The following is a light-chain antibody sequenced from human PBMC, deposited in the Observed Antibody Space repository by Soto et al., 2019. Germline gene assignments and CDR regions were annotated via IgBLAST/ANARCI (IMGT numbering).Light chain of an antibody. CDR2: DAS. Sequence: EIVMTQSPATLSVSPGERATLSCRASQSVNSNLAWYRQKPGQAPRLLISDASTRATGVPARFSGSGSGTESTLSISALQSEESGIYYWPQYNCSPPLTLGGGTKVEIK. J-gene: IGKJ4*01. CDR3: PQYNCSPPLT. V-gene: IGKV3-15*01. CDR1: QSVNSN.